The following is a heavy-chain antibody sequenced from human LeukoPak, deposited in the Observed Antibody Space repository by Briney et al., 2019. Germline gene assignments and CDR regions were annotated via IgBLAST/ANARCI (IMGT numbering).Heavy chain of an antibody. CDR1: GYTVSSNY. V-gene: IGHV3-66*01. Sequence: GGSLRLSCAASGYTVSSNYMSWVRQAPGKGLEWVSVIYSGGSTYYADSVKGRFTISRDNSKNTLYLQMNSLRAEDTAVYYCARDPYYYDSSGYYWGQGTLVTVSS. CDR3: ARDPYYYDSSGYY. D-gene: IGHD3-22*01. J-gene: IGHJ4*02. CDR2: IYSGGST.